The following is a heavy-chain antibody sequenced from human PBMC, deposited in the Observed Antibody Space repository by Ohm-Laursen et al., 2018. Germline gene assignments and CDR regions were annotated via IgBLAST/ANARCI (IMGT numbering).Heavy chain of an antibody. CDR3: ARGLYSYDSSGYPAL. D-gene: IGHD3-22*01. CDR1: GFTFSSYT. V-gene: IGHV3-21*01. Sequence: SLRLSCSASGFTFSSYTMNWVRQAPGQGLECASSISGSSNFIYYADSVKGRFTISRDNAKNSLYLQMNSLRAEDTAVYYCARGLYSYDSSGYPALWGQGTLVTVSS. J-gene: IGHJ4*02. CDR2: ISGSSNFI.